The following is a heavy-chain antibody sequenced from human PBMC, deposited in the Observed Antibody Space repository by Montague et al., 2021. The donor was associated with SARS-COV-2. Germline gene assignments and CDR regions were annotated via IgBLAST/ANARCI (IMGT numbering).Heavy chain of an antibody. V-gene: IGHV4-59*13. Sequence: SETRSLTCTVSGGSISSYYWSWIRQPPGKGLEWIGYIYYSGSTNYSPSLKSRVTISVDTSKNQFSLKLSSVTAADTAVYYCASQVPDFWSGIDYWGQGTLVTVSS. J-gene: IGHJ4*02. D-gene: IGHD3-3*01. CDR1: GGSISSYY. CDR3: ASQVPDFWSGIDY. CDR2: IYYSGST.